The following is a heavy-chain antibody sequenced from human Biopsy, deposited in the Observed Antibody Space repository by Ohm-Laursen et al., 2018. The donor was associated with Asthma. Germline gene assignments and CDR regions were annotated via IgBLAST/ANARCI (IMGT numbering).Heavy chain of an antibody. CDR3: ARDPQVDDTTSFDY. Sequence: ASVKVSCKASGYTFTGYYMHWVRQAPGQGLEWMGRIHPHNGGTNYAQRFQGRVTMTRDTSISTAYMELSTLSSDDTALYYCARDPQVDDTTSFDYWGPGTLITVSS. D-gene: IGHD2/OR15-2a*01. CDR1: GYTFTGYY. V-gene: IGHV1-2*06. CDR2: IHPHNGGT. J-gene: IGHJ4*02.